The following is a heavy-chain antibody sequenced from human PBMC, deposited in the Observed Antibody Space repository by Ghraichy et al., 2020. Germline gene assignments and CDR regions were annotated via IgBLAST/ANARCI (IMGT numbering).Heavy chain of an antibody. Sequence: GSLSLTCSVFGVSMTSYYWNWIRQPPGKGLEWIGYIYYTGSTSYSSSLESRVTMSVDTSKNQFSLKLTSVTAADTAVYYCASSGIRASAFDPWGQGTLVTVSS. J-gene: IGHJ5*02. CDR3: ASSGIRASAFDP. V-gene: IGHV4-59*01. CDR1: GVSMTSYY. D-gene: IGHD1-14*01. CDR2: IYYTGST.